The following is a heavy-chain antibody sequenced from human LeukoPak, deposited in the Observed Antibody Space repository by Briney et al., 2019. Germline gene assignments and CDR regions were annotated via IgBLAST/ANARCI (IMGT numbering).Heavy chain of an antibody. V-gene: IGHV3-7*01. D-gene: IGHD2-2*01. CDR3: ARSFYGHDPYYCYMDV. Sequence: GGSLRLSCAASGFTFSSYWMSWVHQAPGKGLEWVATIKEDGSEKYYVDSVKGRFTISRENAKNSLYLQMNSLRAEDTAVYYCARSFYGHDPYYCYMDVWGKGTTVTVSS. J-gene: IGHJ6*03. CDR1: GFTFSSYW. CDR2: IKEDGSEK.